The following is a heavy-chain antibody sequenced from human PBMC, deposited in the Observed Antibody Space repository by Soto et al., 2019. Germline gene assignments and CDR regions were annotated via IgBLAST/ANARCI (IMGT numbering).Heavy chain of an antibody. CDR1: GGSISSGDYY. Sequence: QVQLQESGPGLVKPSQTLSLTCTVSGGSISSGDYYWSWIRQPPGKGLEWIGYIYYSGSTYYNPSLRSRFTISVDTSKNQFSLKLSFVTAADTAVYYCARGLRSTVTTYWYFDLWGRGTLVTVSS. D-gene: IGHD4-17*01. J-gene: IGHJ2*01. CDR2: IYYSGST. CDR3: ARGLRSTVTTYWYFDL. V-gene: IGHV4-30-4*01.